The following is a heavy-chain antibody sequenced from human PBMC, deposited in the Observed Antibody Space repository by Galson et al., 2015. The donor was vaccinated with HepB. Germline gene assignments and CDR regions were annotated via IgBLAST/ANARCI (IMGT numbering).Heavy chain of an antibody. CDR1: GFTFSSYS. D-gene: IGHD3-22*01. CDR2: ISGSSSSI. CDR3: ARDPYYYDTSGYPGY. Sequence: SLRLSCAASGFTFSSYSMNWVRQAPGKGLEWVSYISGSSSSIHYADSVKGRFTISRDNAKNSLYLQVNSLRDEDTAVYYCARDPYYYDTSGYPGYWGQGTLVTVSS. V-gene: IGHV3-48*02. J-gene: IGHJ4*02.